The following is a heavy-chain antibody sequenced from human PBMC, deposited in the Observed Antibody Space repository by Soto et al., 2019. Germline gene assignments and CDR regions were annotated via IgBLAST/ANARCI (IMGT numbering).Heavy chain of an antibody. CDR2: ISSSSSYI. CDR3: ARFNGPNYFDY. D-gene: IGHD2-8*01. V-gene: IGHV3-21*01. CDR1: GFTFSSYS. J-gene: IGHJ4*02. Sequence: EVPLVESGGGLVKPGGSLRLSCAASGFTFSSYSMNWVRQAPGKGLEWVSFISSSSSYIYYADSVKGRFTISRDDAENSLYLQMNSLRAEDTAVYYCARFNGPNYFDYWGQGTLVTVSS.